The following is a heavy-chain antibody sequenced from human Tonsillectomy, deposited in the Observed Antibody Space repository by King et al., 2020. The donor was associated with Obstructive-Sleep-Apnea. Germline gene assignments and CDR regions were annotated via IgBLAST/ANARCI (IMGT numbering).Heavy chain of an antibody. V-gene: IGHV4-31*03. CDR2: IYYSGST. CDR3: ARDRGYGLGSYYFDY. D-gene: IGHD3-10*01. Sequence: VQLQESGPGLVKPSQTLSLTCTVSGGSISNGGYYWNWIRQHPGKGLEWIGYIYYSGSTNYNPSLKSRVTISVDTSKNQFSLQLSSVTAADTAVYYCARDRGYGLGSYYFDYWGHGTLVTVSS. CDR1: GGSISNGGYY. J-gene: IGHJ4*01.